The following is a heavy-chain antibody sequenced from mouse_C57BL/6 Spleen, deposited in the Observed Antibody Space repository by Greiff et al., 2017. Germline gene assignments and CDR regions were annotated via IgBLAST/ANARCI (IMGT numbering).Heavy chain of an antibody. J-gene: IGHJ3*01. D-gene: IGHD1-1*01. CDR1: GFSLTSYG. CDR2: IWGDGST. V-gene: IGHV2-3*01. CDR3: AKQTFYDGSSGFAY. Sequence: QVQLQQSGPGLVAPSQSLSITCTVSGFSLTSYGVSWVRQPPGKGLEWLGVIWGDGSTNYHSALISRLSLSKDNSKSQVFLKLNSLQTDNTATYYCAKQTFYDGSSGFAYWGQGTLGTVSA.